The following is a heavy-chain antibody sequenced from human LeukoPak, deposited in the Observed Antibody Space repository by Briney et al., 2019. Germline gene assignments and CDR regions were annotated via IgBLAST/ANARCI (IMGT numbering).Heavy chain of an antibody. V-gene: IGHV3-7*01. CDR1: GSTLSSYW. CDR2: IKQDGSEK. Sequence: GSLRLSCAVSGSTLSSYWMSWVRQAPGKGLEWVANIKQDGSEKYYVDSVKGRFTISRDNAKNSLHLQMNSLRAEDTAVYYCARLRVTGYYNDYWGQGTLVTVSS. J-gene: IGHJ4*02. D-gene: IGHD3-9*01. CDR3: ARLRVTGYYNDY.